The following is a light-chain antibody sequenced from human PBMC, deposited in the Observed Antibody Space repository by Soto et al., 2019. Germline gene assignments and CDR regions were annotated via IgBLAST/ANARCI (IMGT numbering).Light chain of an antibody. J-gene: IGKJ1*01. V-gene: IGKV3-20*01. CDR3: QQYGSSPWT. Sequence: EVVLTQSPGTLSLSPGERATLSCRASQSVGSNYLAWYQQKPGQAPRLLIHGASSRATSIPDRFSGSGSGTDFSLTISRLEPEDFAVYYCQQYGSSPWTFGQGTKVEIK. CDR2: GAS. CDR1: QSVGSNY.